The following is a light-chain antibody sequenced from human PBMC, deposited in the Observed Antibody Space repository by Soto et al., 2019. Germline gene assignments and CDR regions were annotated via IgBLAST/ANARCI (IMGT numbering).Light chain of an antibody. CDR1: QSVGDY. Sequence: EVAMTHSPGTLSVSPGERASLSCRASQSVGDYLAWYQQRLGQAPRLLIYGASTRATGIPARFSGSGSGTEFTLTISSLQSEDFAIYYCQQYKNWPQTFGQGTKVDIK. CDR2: GAS. CDR3: QQYKNWPQT. V-gene: IGKV3-15*01. J-gene: IGKJ1*01.